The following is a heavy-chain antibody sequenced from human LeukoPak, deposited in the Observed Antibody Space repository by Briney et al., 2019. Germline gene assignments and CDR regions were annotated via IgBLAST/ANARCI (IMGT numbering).Heavy chain of an antibody. CDR1: GGSISSGSYY. V-gene: IGHV4-61*02. Sequence: SQTLSLTCTVSGGSISSGSYYWSWIRQPAGKGLEWIGRIYTSGSTNYNPSLKSRVTISVDTSKNQFSLKLSSVTAADTAMYYCARSPWDSSGYPNWFDPWGQGTLVTVSS. CDR2: IYTSGST. J-gene: IGHJ5*02. D-gene: IGHD3-22*01. CDR3: ARSPWDSSGYPNWFDP.